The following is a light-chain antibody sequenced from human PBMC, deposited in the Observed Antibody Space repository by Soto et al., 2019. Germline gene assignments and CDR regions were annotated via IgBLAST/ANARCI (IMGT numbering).Light chain of an antibody. CDR3: QQYQNLWT. CDR1: KTIYSN. CDR2: RAS. J-gene: IGKJ1*01. V-gene: IGKV3-15*01. Sequence: IVMTQSPATLSVSPGERATLSCRAGKTIYSNVAWYQHRPGQAPRLLIYRASTRATGVPARFSGSGSGTEFTLTISGLQSEDFALYYCQQYQNLWTFXQGTKVDIK.